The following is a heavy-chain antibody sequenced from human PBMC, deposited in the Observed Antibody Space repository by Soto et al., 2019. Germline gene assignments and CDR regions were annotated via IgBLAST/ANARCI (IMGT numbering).Heavy chain of an antibody. V-gene: IGHV4-34*01. CDR3: ARNGPYYDFWSGYYFGGGMDV. Sequence: PSETLSLTCAVYGGSFSGYYWSWIRQPPGKGLEWIGEINHSGSTNYNPSLKSRVTISVDTSKNQFSLKLSSVTAADTAVYYCARNGPYYDFWSGYYFGGGMDVWGQGTTVTVS. J-gene: IGHJ6*02. CDR1: GGSFSGYY. D-gene: IGHD3-3*01. CDR2: INHSGST.